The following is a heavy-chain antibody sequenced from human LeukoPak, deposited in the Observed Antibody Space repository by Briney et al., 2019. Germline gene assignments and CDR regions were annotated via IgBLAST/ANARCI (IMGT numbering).Heavy chain of an antibody. CDR1: GFTVSSHY. CDR3: AKDITEMATSAVDY. D-gene: IGHD5-24*01. J-gene: IGHJ4*02. Sequence: QTGGSLRLSCAASGFTVSSHYMSWVRQAPGKGLEWVSVIYRCVNTSYADSVKGRFTISRDTSKNSLYLQMNSLRAEDTALYYCAKDITEMATSAVDYWGQGTLVTVSS. CDR2: IYRCVNT. V-gene: IGHV3-53*05.